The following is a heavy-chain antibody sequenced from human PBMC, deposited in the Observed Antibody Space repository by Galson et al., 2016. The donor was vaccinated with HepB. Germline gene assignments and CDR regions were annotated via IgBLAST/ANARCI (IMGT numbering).Heavy chain of an antibody. Sequence: SLRLSCAASGFTVSSTFMTWVRQAPGKGLEWVSVIYSGDSTNYADSVKGRFTISRDNSKNTLYLQMNSLRVEDTAVYYCARGKAATGSDPLDPWGQGTLVTVSS. CDR2: IYSGDST. J-gene: IGHJ5*02. D-gene: IGHD6-13*01. CDR3: ARGKAATGSDPLDP. V-gene: IGHV3-53*01. CDR1: GFTVSSTF.